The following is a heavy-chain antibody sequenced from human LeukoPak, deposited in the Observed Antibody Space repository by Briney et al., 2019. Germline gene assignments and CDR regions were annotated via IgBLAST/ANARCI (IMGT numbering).Heavy chain of an antibody. D-gene: IGHD5-18*01. J-gene: IGHJ4*02. CDR2: IWYDGSNK. V-gene: IGHV3-33*01. Sequence: GGSLRLSCAASGCTFSSYGMHWVRQAPGKGLEWVAVIWYDGSNKYYADSVKGRFTISRDNSKNTLYLQMNSLRAEDTAVYYCAREFGYSYGYGRSTFDYWGQGTLVTVSS. CDR1: GCTFSSYG. CDR3: AREFGYSYGYGRSTFDY.